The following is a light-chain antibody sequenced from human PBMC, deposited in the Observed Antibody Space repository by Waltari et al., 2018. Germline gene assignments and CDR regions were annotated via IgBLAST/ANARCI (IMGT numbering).Light chain of an antibody. V-gene: IGLV2-8*01. J-gene: IGLJ2*01. CDR3: SSYAATNNVI. CDR1: GSDVGGYKY. CDR2: EVT. Sequence: QSALTQPPSASGSLGQSVTISCTGTGSDVGGYKYVSWYQQYPGKAPKLLIYEVTNRPSAVPHRFSASKSGNTASLTVSWLRAEDEGDYYCSSYAATNNVIFGGGTNLTVL.